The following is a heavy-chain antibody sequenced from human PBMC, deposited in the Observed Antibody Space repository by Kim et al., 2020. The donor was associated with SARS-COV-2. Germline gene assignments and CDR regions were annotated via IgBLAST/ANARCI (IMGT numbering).Heavy chain of an antibody. D-gene: IGHD3-3*01. CDR3: ARDPYYDFWRGLGSMHFGI. J-gene: IGHJ3*02. CDR1: GFTFSSYA. Sequence: GGSLRLSCAASGFTFSSYAMHWVRQAPGKGLEWVAVISYDGSNKYYADSVKGRFTISRDNSKNTLYLQMNSLRAEDTAVYYCARDPYYDFWRGLGSMHFGIWGRGTMDTVST. CDR2: ISYDGSNK. V-gene: IGHV3-30-3*01.